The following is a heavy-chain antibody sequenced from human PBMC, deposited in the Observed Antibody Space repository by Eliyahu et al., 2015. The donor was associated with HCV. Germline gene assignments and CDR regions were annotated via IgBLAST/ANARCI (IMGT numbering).Heavy chain of an antibody. CDR3: AKRPTTVTLLSFFDY. D-gene: IGHD4-17*01. CDR1: GFXFSSYA. J-gene: IGHJ4*02. V-gene: IGHV3-23*01. Sequence: EVQLLESGGGLVQPGGSLRLSCAASGFXFSSYAXXWVRQAPGKGLGWVSAISGSGGSTYYADSVKGRFTISRDNSKNTLYLQMNSLRAEDTAVYYCAKRPTTVTLLSFFDYWGQGTLVTVSS. CDR2: ISGSGGST.